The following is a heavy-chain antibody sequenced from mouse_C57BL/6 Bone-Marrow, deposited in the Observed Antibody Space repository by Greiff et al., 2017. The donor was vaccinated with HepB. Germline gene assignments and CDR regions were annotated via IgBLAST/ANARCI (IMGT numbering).Heavy chain of an antibody. Sequence: VQLQQSGAELVRPGASVKLSCTASGFNIKDDYMHWVKQRPEPGLEWIGWIDPENGDTEYASKFQGKATITADTSSNTAYLQLSSLTSEDTAVYYCTFPYYYAMDYWGQGTSVTVSS. V-gene: IGHV14-4*01. CDR3: TFPYYYAMDY. CDR2: IDPENGDT. CDR1: GFNIKDDY. J-gene: IGHJ4*01.